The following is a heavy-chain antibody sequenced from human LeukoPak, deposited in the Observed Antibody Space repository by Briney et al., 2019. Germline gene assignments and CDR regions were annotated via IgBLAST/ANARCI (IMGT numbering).Heavy chain of an antibody. Sequence: SETLSLTCAVYGGSFSGYYWSWIRQPPGKGLEWFGEIYHNGNTNYNPSLKSRVTISVDTSKNQFSLRLSSVTAADTALYYCARQPLYDTSGYGQFDYWGQGTLVTVSS. D-gene: IGHD3-22*01. CDR2: IYHNGNT. J-gene: IGHJ4*02. CDR3: ARQPLYDTSGYGQFDY. V-gene: IGHV4-34*01. CDR1: GGSFSGYY.